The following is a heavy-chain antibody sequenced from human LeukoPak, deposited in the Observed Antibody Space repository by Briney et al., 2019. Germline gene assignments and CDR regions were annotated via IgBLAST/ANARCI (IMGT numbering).Heavy chain of an antibody. V-gene: IGHV5-51*01. D-gene: IGHD2-21*02. CDR1: GYSFTSYW. CDR2: IHPGDSDT. J-gene: IGHJ2*01. Sequence: EESLKISCKGSGYSFTSYWIGWVRQMPGKGLEWMGIIHPGDSDTRYSPSFQGQVTISVDKSISTAYLQWSSLKASDTAMYYCARVVVVTSIFWYFDLWGRGTLVTVAS. CDR3: ARVVVVTSIFWYFDL.